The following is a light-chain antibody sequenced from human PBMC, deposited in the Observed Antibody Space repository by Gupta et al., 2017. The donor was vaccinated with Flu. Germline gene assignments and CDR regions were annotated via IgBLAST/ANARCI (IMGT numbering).Light chain of an antibody. J-gene: IGKJ3*01. CDR2: GAS. CDR1: QGVGSY. V-gene: IGKV1-9*01. Sequence: PSFLSASVGDRVTITCRASQGVGSYLAWYQQKPGKAPKLLIYGASALQSGVPSRFSGSGSGTEFTLTISSLQPEDFATYYCQQLNSYPRTFGPGTKVEIK. CDR3: QQLNSYPRT.